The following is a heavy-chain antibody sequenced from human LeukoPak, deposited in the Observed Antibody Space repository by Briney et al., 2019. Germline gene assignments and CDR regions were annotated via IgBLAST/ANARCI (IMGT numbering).Heavy chain of an antibody. CDR2: ISGSGGST. CDR1: GFTFSSYA. J-gene: IGHJ4*02. Sequence: PGGSLRLSCAASGFTFSSYAMSWVRQAPGKGLEWASAISGSGGSTYYADSVKGRFTISRDNSKNTLYLQMNSLRAEDTAVYYCAKVSPPYDILTGYIDYWGQGTLVTVSS. CDR3: AKVSPPYDILTGYIDY. V-gene: IGHV3-23*01. D-gene: IGHD3-9*01.